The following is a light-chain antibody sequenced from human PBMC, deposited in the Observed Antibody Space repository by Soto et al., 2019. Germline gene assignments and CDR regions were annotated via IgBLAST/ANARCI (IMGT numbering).Light chain of an antibody. V-gene: IGKV3-20*01. CDR2: GAS. CDR1: QSVSSSY. CDR3: QQYGSSPYT. J-gene: IGKJ2*01. Sequence: EIVLTQSPGTLSLSPGVRATLSCRDSQSVSSSYLAWYQQKPGQAPRLLIYGASSRATGIPDRFSDSGSGTDFTLTISRLEPEDFAVYYCQQYGSSPYTFGQGTKLEIK.